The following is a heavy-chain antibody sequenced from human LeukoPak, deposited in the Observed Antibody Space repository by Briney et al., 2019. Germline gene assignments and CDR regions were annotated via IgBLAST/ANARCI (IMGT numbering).Heavy chain of an antibody. CDR1: GGSISSYY. Sequence: PSETLPLTCTVSGGSISSYYWSWIRQPPGKGLEWIGYIYYSGSTNYNPSLKSRVTISVDTSKNQFSLKLSSVTAADTAVYYCARVLTSDGWVDYWGQGTLVTVSS. CDR2: IYYSGST. D-gene: IGHD4/OR15-4a*01. J-gene: IGHJ4*02. CDR3: ARVLTSDGWVDY. V-gene: IGHV4-59*08.